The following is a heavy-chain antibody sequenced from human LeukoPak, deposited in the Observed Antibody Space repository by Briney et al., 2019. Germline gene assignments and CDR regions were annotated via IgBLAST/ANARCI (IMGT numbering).Heavy chain of an antibody. V-gene: IGHV1-69*05. D-gene: IGHD6-13*01. CDR1: GGTFSSYA. J-gene: IGHJ3*02. CDR2: IIPIFGTA. Sequence: ASVKASCRASGGTFSSYAISWVRQAPGQGLEWMGGIIPIFGTANYAQKFQGRVTITTDESTSTAYMELSSLRSEDTAVYYCASPSPGIAAAGTYDAFDIWGQGTMVTVSS. CDR3: ASPSPGIAAAGTYDAFDI.